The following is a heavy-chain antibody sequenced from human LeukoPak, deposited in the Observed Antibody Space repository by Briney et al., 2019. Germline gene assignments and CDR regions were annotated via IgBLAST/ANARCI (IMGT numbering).Heavy chain of an antibody. D-gene: IGHD3-10*01. Sequence: SETLSLTCTVSGDSISSNYWSWIRQPPGKGLEWIGFINYRGSTNYNPSLKSRVTISVDTSKNQFSLKLSSVTAEDTAVYYCAKGITVRGVMILRWDLDYWGQGTLVTVSS. V-gene: IGHV4-59*01. CDR3: AKGITVRGVMILRWDLDY. J-gene: IGHJ4*02. CDR2: INYRGST. CDR1: GDSISSNY.